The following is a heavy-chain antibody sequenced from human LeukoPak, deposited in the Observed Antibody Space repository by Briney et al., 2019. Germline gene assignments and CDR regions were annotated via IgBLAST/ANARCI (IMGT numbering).Heavy chain of an antibody. V-gene: IGHV3-30*02. J-gene: IGHJ5*02. CDR2: IRYDGNNK. Sequence: GGSLRLSCEASGFSFSSFGLHWVRQAPGKGLEWVAFIRYDGNNKYFADSVKGRFSISRDNSKNTVHLQMNSLRPEDTAVYHCAKDTGDYYDTSGNYYAGWFDPWGQGTLVTVSS. CDR3: AKDTGDYYDTSGNYYAGWFDP. D-gene: IGHD3-22*01. CDR1: GFSFSSFG.